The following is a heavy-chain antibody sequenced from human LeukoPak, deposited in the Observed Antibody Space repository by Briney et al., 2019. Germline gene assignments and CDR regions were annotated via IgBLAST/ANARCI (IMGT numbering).Heavy chain of an antibody. D-gene: IGHD3-22*01. J-gene: IGHJ4*02. V-gene: IGHV4-61*01. Sequence: PSETLSLTCTVSGGSVSSGSYYWSWIRQPPGKGLEWIGYIYYSGSTNYNPSLESRVTISVDTSKNQFSLKLSSVTAADTAVYYCARDYYDSSGYRLDYWGQGTLVTVSS. CDR3: ARDYYDSSGYRLDY. CDR2: IYYSGST. CDR1: GGSVSSGSYY.